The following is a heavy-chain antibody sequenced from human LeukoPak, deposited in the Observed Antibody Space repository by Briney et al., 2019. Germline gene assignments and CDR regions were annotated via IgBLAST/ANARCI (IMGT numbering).Heavy chain of an antibody. CDR3: AKAVDTAMDTPFDY. J-gene: IGHJ4*02. D-gene: IGHD5-18*01. V-gene: IGHV3-23*01. CDR1: GLTFSSYA. CDR2: ISGSGGST. Sequence: GGSLRLSCAASGLTFSSYAMSWVRQAPGKGLEWVSAISGSGGSTYYADSVKGRFTISRDNSKNTLYLQLNSLRAEDTAVYYCAKAVDTAMDTPFDYWGQGTLVTVSS.